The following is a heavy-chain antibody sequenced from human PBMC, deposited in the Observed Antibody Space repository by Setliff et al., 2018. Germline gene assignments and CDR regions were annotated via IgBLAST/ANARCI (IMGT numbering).Heavy chain of an antibody. CDR3: ARELRSSGWYFVDY. D-gene: IGHD6-19*01. CDR1: GGSISSGSHY. Sequence: PSETLSLTCTVSGGSISSGSHYWTWIRQPPGKGLEWIGSVDYSGNTYHNPSLKSRVTMSADTSKNQFSLKLSSVTATDTAVYYCARELRSSGWYFVDYWGQGTLVTVSS. V-gene: IGHV4-39*02. CDR2: VDYSGNT. J-gene: IGHJ4*02.